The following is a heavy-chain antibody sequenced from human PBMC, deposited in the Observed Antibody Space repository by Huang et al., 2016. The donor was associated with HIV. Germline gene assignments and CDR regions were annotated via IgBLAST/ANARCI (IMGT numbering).Heavy chain of an antibody. V-gene: IGHV1-8*03. CDR2: MNPNSGNT. Sequence: QVQLVQSGAEVKKPGASVQVSCKASGYSFTTYDINWVRQAPGQGLEWMGWMNPNSGNTNYAQKFQGRITFTRDTSISTAYMELSSLRADDAAFYYCARGPRYNWLDPWGQGTLVTVSS. J-gene: IGHJ5*02. CDR3: ARGPRYNWLDP. CDR1: GYSFTTYD.